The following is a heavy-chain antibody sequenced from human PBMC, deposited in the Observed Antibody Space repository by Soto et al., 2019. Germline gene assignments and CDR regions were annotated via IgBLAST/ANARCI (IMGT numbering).Heavy chain of an antibody. CDR2: ISSSSSTI. D-gene: IGHD3-22*01. J-gene: IGHJ1*01. V-gene: IGHV3-48*02. CDR1: GFTFSSYS. CDR3: ARDPYYYDSSGYYPEYFQH. Sequence: GGSLRLSCAASGFTFSSYSMNWVRLAPGKGLEWVSYISSSSSTIYYADSVKGRFTISRDNAKNSLYLQMDSLRDEDTAVYYCARDPYYYDSSGYYPEYFQHWAQGTLVTGSS.